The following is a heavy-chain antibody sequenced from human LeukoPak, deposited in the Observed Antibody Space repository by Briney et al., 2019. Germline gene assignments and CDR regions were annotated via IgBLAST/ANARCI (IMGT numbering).Heavy chain of an antibody. V-gene: IGHV3-30*04. D-gene: IGHD2-2*01. CDR3: ARAPGGYCSSTSCSLLGYYYMDV. CDR2: ISYDGSNE. CDR1: GFTFSSYA. J-gene: IGHJ6*03. Sequence: GESLRLSCAASGFTFSSYAMHWVRQAPGKGLEWVAVISYDGSNEYYADSVKGRFTISRDNSKNTLYLQMNSLRAEDTAVYYCARAPGGYCSSTSCSLLGYYYMDVWGKGTTVTVSS.